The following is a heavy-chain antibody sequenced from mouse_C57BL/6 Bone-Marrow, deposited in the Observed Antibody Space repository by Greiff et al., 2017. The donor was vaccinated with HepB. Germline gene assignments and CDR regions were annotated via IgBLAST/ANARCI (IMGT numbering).Heavy chain of an antibody. Sequence: DVKLVESGGGLVQPKGSLKLPCAASGFSFNTYAMNWVRQAPGKGLEWVARIRSKSNNYATYYADSVKDRFTISSDDSESMRYLQMNNLKTEVTAMYYCVRDYYCSFGYWGQGATLTVSS. CDR1: GFSFNTYA. V-gene: IGHV10-1*01. D-gene: IGHD1-1*01. CDR2: IRSKSNNYAT. J-gene: IGHJ2*01. CDR3: VRDYYCSFGY.